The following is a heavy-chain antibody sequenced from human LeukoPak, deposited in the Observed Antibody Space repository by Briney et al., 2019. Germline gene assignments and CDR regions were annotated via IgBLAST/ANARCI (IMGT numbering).Heavy chain of an antibody. CDR3: ARDEGSAYPFDY. V-gene: IGHV4-39*07. D-gene: IGHD3-22*01. CDR1: GGSISSSSYY. CDR2: IYYSGST. Sequence: PSETLSLTCTVSGGSISSSSYYWGWIRQPPGKGLEWIGSIYYSGSTYYNPSLKSRVTISVDTSKNQFSLNLNSVTAADTAVYFCARDEGSAYPFDYWGQGTLATVSS. J-gene: IGHJ4*02.